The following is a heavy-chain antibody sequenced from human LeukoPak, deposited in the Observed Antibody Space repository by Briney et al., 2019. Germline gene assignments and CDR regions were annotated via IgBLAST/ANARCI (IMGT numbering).Heavy chain of an antibody. V-gene: IGHV3-48*03. J-gene: IGHJ4*02. CDR3: ARDFGEGAPYSDH. Sequence: PGGSLRLSCAASGFTFSNYEMNWVRQAPGKGLEWVSYIFSSGRTIYYADSVKGRFTISRDNAKNSLYLQMNSLRAEDTAVYYCARDFGEGAPYSDHWGQGTLVTVSS. D-gene: IGHD3-10*01. CDR1: GFTFSNYE. CDR2: IFSSGRTI.